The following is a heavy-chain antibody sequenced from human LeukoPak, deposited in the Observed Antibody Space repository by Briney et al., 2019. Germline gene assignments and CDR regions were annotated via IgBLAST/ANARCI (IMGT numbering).Heavy chain of an antibody. J-gene: IGHJ3*02. V-gene: IGHV3-33*01. CDR3: ARGVVDYYDSSGQVSGAFDI. CDR2: IWYDGSNK. D-gene: IGHD3-22*01. Sequence: GSLRLSCAASGFTFSSYGMDWVRQAPGKGLEWVAVIWYDGSNKYYADSVKGRFTISRDNSKNTLYLQMNSLRAEDTAVYYCARGVVDYYDSSGQVSGAFDIWGQGTMVTVSS. CDR1: GFTFSSYG.